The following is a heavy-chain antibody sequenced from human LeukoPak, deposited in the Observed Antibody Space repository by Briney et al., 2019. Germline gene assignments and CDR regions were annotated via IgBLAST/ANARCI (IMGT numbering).Heavy chain of an antibody. D-gene: IGHD3-10*01. CDR1: NYSVRSDLH. CDR2: IYQSGHA. J-gene: IGHJ4*02. V-gene: IGHV4-38-2*02. CDR3: ASLRFGDSYFDF. Sequence: PSETLSLTCKVSNYSVRSDLHWRWIQQSPGRGLEWIASIYQSGHAYYSPSLKSRVLISFDTSKKELSLKINSVPATDTALYYCASLRFGDSYFDFWGQGTQVTVSS.